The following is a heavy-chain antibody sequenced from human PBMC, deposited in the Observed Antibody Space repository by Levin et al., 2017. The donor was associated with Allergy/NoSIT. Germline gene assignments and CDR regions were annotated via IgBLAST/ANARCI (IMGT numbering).Heavy chain of an antibody. CDR2: INHSGMT. CDR1: GGSFSGFY. CDR3: ASVLYGSGSQFDY. J-gene: IGHJ4*02. V-gene: IGHV4-34*01. D-gene: IGHD3-10*01. Sequence: LSQTLSLTCAVDGGSFSGFYWSWIRQPPGKGLEWIGEINHSGMTKFNPSLKSRVTISVDTSKNQFSLKLSSVTAADTAMYYCASVLYGSGSQFDYWGQGTLVTVSS.